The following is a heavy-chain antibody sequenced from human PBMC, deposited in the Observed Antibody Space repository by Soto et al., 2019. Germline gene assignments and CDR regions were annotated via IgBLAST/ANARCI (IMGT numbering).Heavy chain of an antibody. J-gene: IGHJ4*02. CDR1: GFTVSSNY. CDR2: LYSGDST. CDR3: ARGPGIPEAGSSIDY. Sequence: EVQLVESGGGWVQPGGSLRLSCAASGFTVSSNYMNWVRQAPGKRLEWVSVLYSGDSTYYADSVKGRFTMDRDNSKNTLYLQMNSLRAEDTAVYYCARGPGIPEAGSSIDYWGRGTLVTVSS. V-gene: IGHV3-66*01. D-gene: IGHD6-13*01.